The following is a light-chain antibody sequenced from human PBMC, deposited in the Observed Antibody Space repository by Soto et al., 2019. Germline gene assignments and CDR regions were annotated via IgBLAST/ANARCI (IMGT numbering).Light chain of an antibody. J-gene: IGLJ1*01. CDR2: DVS. CDR1: SSDVGGYDY. V-gene: IGLV2-14*01. Sequence: QSALTQPASVSGSPGQTITISCTGTSSDVGGYDYGSWHQQHPGKAPKLMIYDVSKRPSGVSNRFSGSKSGNTASLTSSGLQAEDEADYYCSSKRGSTGVFGTGTKVTVL. CDR3: SSKRGSTGV.